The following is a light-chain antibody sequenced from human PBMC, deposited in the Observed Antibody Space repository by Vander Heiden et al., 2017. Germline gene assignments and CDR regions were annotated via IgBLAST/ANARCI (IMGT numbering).Light chain of an antibody. Sequence: GSVSPGQRARITCSGDALRIKYAYWYHQKSDQAHVLVIYDDSTRPPGIPERFSGSSSGTIATSTITTVQLEDQADDDSYSTANSSNHRSVFGGGTKLTVL. J-gene: IGLJ2*01. CDR1: ALRIKY. CDR2: DDS. CDR3: YSTANSSNHRSV. V-gene: IGLV3-10*01.